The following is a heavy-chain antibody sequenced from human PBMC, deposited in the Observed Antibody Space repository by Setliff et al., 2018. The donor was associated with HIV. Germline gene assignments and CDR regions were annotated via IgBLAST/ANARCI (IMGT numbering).Heavy chain of an antibody. J-gene: IGHJ3*02. CDR2: IHYSGST. D-gene: IGHD1-26*01. V-gene: IGHV4-59*11. CDR3: ARDGELTDAFDI. CDR1: GGSISNHY. Sequence: PSETLSLTCTVSGGSISNHYWGWIRQPPGKGLEFIGNIHYSGSTDYNPSLKSRVTMSVDTSKNQFSLKLSSVTAADTAVYYCARDGELTDAFDIWGQGTMVTVSS.